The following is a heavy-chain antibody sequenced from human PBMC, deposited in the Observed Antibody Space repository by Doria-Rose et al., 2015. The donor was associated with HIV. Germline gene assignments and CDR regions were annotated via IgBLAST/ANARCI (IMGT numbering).Heavy chain of an antibody. V-gene: IGHV2-26*01. D-gene: IGHD6-13*01. J-gene: IGHJ4*02. Sequence: QESGPVLVKPTETLTLTCTVSGVSLSSPGMGVSWIRQPPGKALEWLANIVSDDERSYKTSLKSILTISRGTSKSQVVLTMTDMDPVDTATYYCARIKSSRWYHKYYFDFWGQGTLVIVSA. CDR2: IVSDDER. CDR1: GVSLSSPGMG. CDR3: ARIKSSRWYHKYYFDF.